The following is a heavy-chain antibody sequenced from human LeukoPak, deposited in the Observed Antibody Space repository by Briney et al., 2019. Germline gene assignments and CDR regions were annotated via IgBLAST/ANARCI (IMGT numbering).Heavy chain of an antibody. V-gene: IGHV1-18*01. CDR3: ARVNKVVHDSSGSGDY. J-gene: IGHJ4*02. CDR1: GYTFTSYG. CDR2: ISAYNGNT. D-gene: IGHD3-22*01. Sequence: ASVKVSCKASGYTFTSYGISWVRQAPGQGLEWMGWISAYNGNTNYAQKLQGRVTMTTDTSTSTAYMELRSLRSDDTAVYYCARVNKVVHDSSGSGDYGGQGTLVTAS.